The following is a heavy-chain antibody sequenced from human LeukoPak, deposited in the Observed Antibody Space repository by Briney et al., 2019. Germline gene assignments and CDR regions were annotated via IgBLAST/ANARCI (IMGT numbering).Heavy chain of an antibody. J-gene: IGHJ1*01. CDR3: ARVDSGSACAS. CDR2: ISRNGGNT. Sequence: GGSLRLSCAASGFTLSSYSMHWVRQAPGKGLQFVSAISRNGGNTYYANSVKGRFTISRDISKNTLYLQMGSLRPEDMAVYYCARVDSGSACASWGQGILVTVSS. D-gene: IGHD6-19*01. CDR1: GFTLSSYS. V-gene: IGHV3-64*01.